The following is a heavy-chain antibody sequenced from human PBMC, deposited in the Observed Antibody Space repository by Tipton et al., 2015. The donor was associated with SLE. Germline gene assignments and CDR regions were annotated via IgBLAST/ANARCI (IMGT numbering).Heavy chain of an antibody. V-gene: IGHV4-4*07. CDR2: IYTSGCT. J-gene: IGHJ3*02. D-gene: IGHD5-12*01. CDR1: GGSISSYY. CDR3: VRDVDIVATMGHSRAFDI. Sequence: LRLSCTVSGGSISSYYWSWIRQPAGKGLEWIGRIYTSGCTNYNPSLKSRVTMSVDTSKNQFSLKLSSVTAADTAVYYCVRDVDIVATMGHSRAFDIWGQGTMVTVSS.